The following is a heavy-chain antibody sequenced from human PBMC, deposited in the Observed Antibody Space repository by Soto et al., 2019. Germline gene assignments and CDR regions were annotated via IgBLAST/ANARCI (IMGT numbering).Heavy chain of an antibody. CDR2: IYYSGST. J-gene: IGHJ6*02. Sequence: LETLSLTCTVSGGSVSSSSYYWGWIRQPPGKGLEWIGSIYYSGSTYYNPSLKSRVTISVDTSKNQFSLRVTSVTAADTALYYCARQGGYCSSTNCYGYYAMDVWGQGTTVTVSS. D-gene: IGHD2-2*01. CDR1: GGSVSSSSYY. V-gene: IGHV4-39*01. CDR3: ARQGGYCSSTNCYGYYAMDV.